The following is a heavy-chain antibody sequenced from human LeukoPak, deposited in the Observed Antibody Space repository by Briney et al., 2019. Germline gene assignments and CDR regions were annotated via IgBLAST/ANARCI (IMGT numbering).Heavy chain of an antibody. J-gene: IGHJ4*02. CDR2: IYYSGNT. V-gene: IGHV4-31*03. D-gene: IGHD4-17*01. CDR1: GGSINSGGYY. Sequence: PSQTLSLTCTVSGGSINSGGYYWSWIRQHPGKGLEWIAYIYYSGNTYYNPSLKSRVTLSIDTSRNQFSLRLTSVTAADTAVYYCARNREFGDYYFDYWGQGSLVTVSS. CDR3: ARNREFGDYYFDY.